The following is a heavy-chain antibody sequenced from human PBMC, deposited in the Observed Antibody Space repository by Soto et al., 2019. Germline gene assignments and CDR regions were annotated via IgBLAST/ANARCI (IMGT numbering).Heavy chain of an antibody. J-gene: IGHJ4*02. Sequence: QVQLQESGPGLVKPSQTLSLTCTVSGGSISSGDYYWSWIRQPPGKGLEWIGYIYYSGSTYYNPSLKSRVTISVDTCKNQFSLKLCSVTAADTAVYYCARDYYDFWSGYYTSYWGQGTLVTVSS. V-gene: IGHV4-30-4*01. CDR1: GGSISSGDYY. CDR3: ARDYYDFWSGYYTSY. CDR2: IYYSGST. D-gene: IGHD3-3*01.